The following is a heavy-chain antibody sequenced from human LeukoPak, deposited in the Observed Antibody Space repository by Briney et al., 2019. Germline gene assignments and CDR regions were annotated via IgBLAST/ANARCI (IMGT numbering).Heavy chain of an antibody. CDR3: ANPGDYYDSSGYSRSGAFDI. Sequence: GGSLRLSCAASGFTFSSYGMHWVRQAPGKGLEWVAVISYDGSNKYYADSVKGRFTISRDNSKNTLYLQMNSLRAEDTAVYYCANPGDYYDSSGYSRSGAFDIWGQGTMVTVSS. V-gene: IGHV3-30*18. D-gene: IGHD3-22*01. J-gene: IGHJ3*02. CDR1: GFTFSSYG. CDR2: ISYDGSNK.